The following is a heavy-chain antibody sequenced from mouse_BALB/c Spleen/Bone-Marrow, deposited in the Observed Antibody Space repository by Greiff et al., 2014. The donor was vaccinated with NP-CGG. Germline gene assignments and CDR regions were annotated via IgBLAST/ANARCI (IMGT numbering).Heavy chain of an antibody. Sequence: VKLMESGPELVKPGASVRISCKASGYTFTGYYIHWVKQRPGQGLEWIGWIYPGNVNTKYNEKFKGKATLTADKSSSTAYMQLSSLTSEDSAVYFCARDTMDYWGQGTSVTVSS. CDR2: IYPGNVNT. CDR3: ARDTMDY. V-gene: IGHV1S56*01. J-gene: IGHJ4*01. CDR1: GYTFTGYY.